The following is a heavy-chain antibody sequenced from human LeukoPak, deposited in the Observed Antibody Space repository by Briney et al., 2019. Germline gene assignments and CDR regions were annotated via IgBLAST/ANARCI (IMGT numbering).Heavy chain of an antibody. CDR2: IVVGSGNT. D-gene: IGHD2-15*01. CDR1: GFTFTSSA. V-gene: IGHV1-58*02. Sequence: SVKVSCKASGFTFTSSAMQWVRQARGQRLEWIGWIVVGSGNTNYAQKFQERVTITTDTSTSTAYMELRSLRSDDTAVYYCAIKGHSHFDYWGQGTLVTVSS. CDR3: AIKGHSHFDY. J-gene: IGHJ4*02.